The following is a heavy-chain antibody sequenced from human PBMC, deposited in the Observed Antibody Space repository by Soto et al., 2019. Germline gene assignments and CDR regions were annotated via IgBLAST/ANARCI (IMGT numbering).Heavy chain of an antibody. J-gene: IGHJ4*02. D-gene: IGHD3-22*01. CDR2: IIPIFGTA. CDR1: GGTFSSYA. CDR3: ARAVAYYYDSSGYYRTSFDY. Sequence: QVQLVQSGAEVKKPGSSVKVSCKASGGTFSSYAISWVRQAPGQGLEWMGGIIPIFGTANYAQKFRGRVTITADKSTSTAYMELSSLRSEDTAVYYCARAVAYYYDSSGYYRTSFDYWGQGTLVTVSS. V-gene: IGHV1-69*06.